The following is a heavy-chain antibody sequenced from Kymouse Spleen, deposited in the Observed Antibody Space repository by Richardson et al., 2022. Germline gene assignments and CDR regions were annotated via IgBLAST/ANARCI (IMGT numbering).Heavy chain of an antibody. V-gene: IGHV3-20*d01. J-gene: IGHJ4*02. CDR1: GFTFDDYG. D-gene: IGHD2-2*02. CDR3: ARAPPCSSTSCYTPFDY. CDR2: INWNGGST. Sequence: EVQLVESGGGVVRPGGSLRLSCAASGFTFDDYGMSWVRQAPGKGLEWVSGINWNGGSTGYADSVKGRFTISRDNAKNSLYLQMNSLRAEDTALYYCARAPPCSSTSCYTPFDYWGQGTLVTVSS.